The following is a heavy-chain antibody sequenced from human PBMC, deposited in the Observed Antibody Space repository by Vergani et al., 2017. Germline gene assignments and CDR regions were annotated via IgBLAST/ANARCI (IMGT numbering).Heavy chain of an antibody. J-gene: IGHJ4*02. D-gene: IGHD4-17*01. Sequence: EVQLVESGGGLVQPGGSLRLSCAASGFTVSSNYMSWVRQAPGKGLEWVSVIYSGGSTYYADSVKGRFTISRHNSKNTLYLQVNSLRAEDTAVYYCATRGGDYGDYRIDYWGQGTLVTVSS. CDR3: ATRGGDYGDYRIDY. CDR2: IYSGGST. V-gene: IGHV3-53*04. CDR1: GFTVSSNY.